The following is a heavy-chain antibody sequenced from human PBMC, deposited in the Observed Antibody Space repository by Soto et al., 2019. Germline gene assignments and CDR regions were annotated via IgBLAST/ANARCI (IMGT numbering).Heavy chain of an antibody. J-gene: IGHJ5*02. CDR1: GASIRSYH. D-gene: IGHD3-16*01. CDR2: MQHTGNT. V-gene: IGHV4-4*07. CDR3: AKDVSSRRWFDP. Sequence: QVQLQESGPGLVKPSETLSLTCAVSGASIRSYHWSWIRQPAGKGLEWIGRMQHTGNTNYNPSLKSRVNMSVDTSKNQISLTMTSVTAADTAVYFCAKDVSSRRWFDPWGQGILVIVSS.